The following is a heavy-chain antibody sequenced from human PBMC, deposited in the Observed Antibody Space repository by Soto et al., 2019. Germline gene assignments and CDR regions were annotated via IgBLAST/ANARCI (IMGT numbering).Heavy chain of an antibody. V-gene: IGHV1-69*06. CDR1: GGTFSSYA. D-gene: IGHD3-3*01. CDR3: ARDRGFWSGYHYYYYGMDV. CDR2: IIPIFGTA. Sequence: SVKVSCKASGGTFSSYAISWVRQAPGQGLEWMGGIIPIFGTANYAQKFQGRVTITADKSTSTAYMELSSLRSEDTAVYYCARDRGFWSGYHYYYYGMDVWGQGTTVTVS. J-gene: IGHJ6*02.